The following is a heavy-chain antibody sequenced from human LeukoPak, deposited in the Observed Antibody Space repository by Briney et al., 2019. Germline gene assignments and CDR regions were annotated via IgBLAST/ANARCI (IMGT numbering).Heavy chain of an antibody. CDR3: ARVVGNSGNWFDP. Sequence: GASVKVSCKASGYTFTSYGISWVRQAPGQGLEWMGWISAYNGNTDYAQKLQGRVTMTTDTSTSTVYMELRSLRSDDTAVYYCARVVGNSGNWFDPWGQGTLVTVSS. D-gene: IGHD4-23*01. J-gene: IGHJ5*02. V-gene: IGHV1-18*01. CDR2: ISAYNGNT. CDR1: GYTFTSYG.